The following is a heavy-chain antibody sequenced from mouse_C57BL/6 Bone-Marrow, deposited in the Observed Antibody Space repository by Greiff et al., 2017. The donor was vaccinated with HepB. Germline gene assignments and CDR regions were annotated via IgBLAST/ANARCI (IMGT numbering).Heavy chain of an antibody. V-gene: IGHV1-78*01. CDR3: ARLLWYPYYYAMDY. Sequence: QVQLQQSDAELVKPGASVKISCTVSGYTFTDHTIHWMKQRPEQGLEWIGYIYPRDGSTKYNEKFKGKATLTAAKSSSTAYMQLNSLTSEDAAVYFCARLLWYPYYYAMDYWGQGTSVTVSS. CDR1: GYTFTDHT. CDR2: IYPRDGST. J-gene: IGHJ4*01. D-gene: IGHD2-1*01.